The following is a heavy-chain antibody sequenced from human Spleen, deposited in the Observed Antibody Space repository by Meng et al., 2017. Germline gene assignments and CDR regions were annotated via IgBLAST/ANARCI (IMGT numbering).Heavy chain of an antibody. Sequence: QVHLVQSRSDVKKPGASVKISCKASGDTFSGYAMHWVRQAPGQGLEWMGWIDTKTGSPRYAQGFKGRLVFSSDTSVSTAYLEISGLKADDTAVYYCTRDGYSDCSRTSCLDYWGQGTLVTVSS. CDR1: GDTFSGYA. CDR2: IDTKTGSP. J-gene: IGHJ4*02. D-gene: IGHD2-2*01. V-gene: IGHV7-4-1*02. CDR3: TRDGYSDCSRTSCLDY.